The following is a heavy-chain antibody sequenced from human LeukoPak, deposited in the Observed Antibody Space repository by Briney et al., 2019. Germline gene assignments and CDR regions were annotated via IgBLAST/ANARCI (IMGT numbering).Heavy chain of an antibody. CDR1: GGSISSSSYY. Sequence: PSETLSLTCTVSGGSISSSSYYWSWIRQSAGKGLEWIGRIHGSGNTNYNPSLKSRVTMSVDTSKRHVSLNLRSVTAADTAVYYCARDWDWKSSYYNYYYMDVWGKGTTVTVSS. CDR3: ARDWDWKSSYYNYYYMDV. J-gene: IGHJ6*03. CDR2: IHGSGNT. D-gene: IGHD1-1*01. V-gene: IGHV4-61*02.